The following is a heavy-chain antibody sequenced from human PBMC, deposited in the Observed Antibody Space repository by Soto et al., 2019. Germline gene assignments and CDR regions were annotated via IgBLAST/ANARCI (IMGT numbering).Heavy chain of an antibody. J-gene: IGHJ4*02. CDR2: VYYSGST. Sequence: SETLSLTCTVSGGSISSYYWSWIRQPPGKGLEWIGYVYYSGSTNYNPSLKSRVTISVDTSKNQFSLKLSSVTAADTAVYYCARVVGYGANVYLDYWGQGTLVTVSS. V-gene: IGHV4-59*01. D-gene: IGHD1-26*01. CDR1: GGSISSYY. CDR3: ARVVGYGANVYLDY.